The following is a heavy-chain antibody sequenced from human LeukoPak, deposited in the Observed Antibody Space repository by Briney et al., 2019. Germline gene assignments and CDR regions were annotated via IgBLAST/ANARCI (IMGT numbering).Heavy chain of an antibody. Sequence: GGSLRLSCGASGITLSTYGIHWVRQAPGKGLEWLTSIARDGSDKYYADAVKSRFTISRDNSKNTVYLQMDSLNFEDTGTYYCSAPFDYWGQGILVTVSS. J-gene: IGHJ4*02. CDR1: GITLSTYG. D-gene: IGHD6-6*01. V-gene: IGHV3-30*03. CDR2: IARDGSDK. CDR3: SAPFDY.